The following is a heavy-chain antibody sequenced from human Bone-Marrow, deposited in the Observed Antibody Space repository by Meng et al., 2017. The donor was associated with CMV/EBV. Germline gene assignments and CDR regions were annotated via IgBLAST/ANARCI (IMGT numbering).Heavy chain of an antibody. J-gene: IGHJ6*02. D-gene: IGHD6-6*01. V-gene: IGHV4-59*01. CDR3: ARVLGYSSSFYYYYGMDV. Sequence: SEPLSLTCTVSGGSISSYYWSWIRQPPGKGLEWIGYIYYSGSTNYNPSLKSRVTISVDTSKNQFSLKLSSVTAADTAVYYCARVLGYSSSFYYYYGMDVWGQGTTVTVSS. CDR2: IYYSGST. CDR1: GGSISSYY.